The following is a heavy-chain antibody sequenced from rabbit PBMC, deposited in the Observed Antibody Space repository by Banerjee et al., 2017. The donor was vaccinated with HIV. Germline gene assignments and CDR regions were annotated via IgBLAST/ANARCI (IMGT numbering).Heavy chain of an antibody. CDR1: GIDFSSYG. V-gene: IGHV1S45*01. Sequence: QEQLVESGGGLVTLGGSLKLSCKASGIDFSSYGISWVRQAPGKGLEWIACIYAGDSDITYYASWAKGRFTISKTSSTTVTLQMTSLTAADTATYFCARSNYYTYPDWLDLWGPGTLVTVS. D-gene: IGHD6-1*01. J-gene: IGHJ5*01. CDR3: ARSNYYTYPDWLDL. CDR2: IYAGDSDIT.